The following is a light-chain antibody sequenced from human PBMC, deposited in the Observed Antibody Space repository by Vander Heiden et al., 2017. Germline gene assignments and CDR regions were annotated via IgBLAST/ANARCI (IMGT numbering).Light chain of an antibody. CDR2: DVN. CDR3: SSYTTTSPYV. CDR1: SRDVGAYND. Sequence: QSVLTQPASVSWSPGRSITISCTGTSRDVGAYNDVSWYQQHPGKAPKLMIYDVNNRPSGVSNLVSGSKSGNPASLTISGLQAEDEADYYCSSYTTTSPYVFGTGTKVTVL. V-gene: IGLV2-14*01. J-gene: IGLJ1*01.